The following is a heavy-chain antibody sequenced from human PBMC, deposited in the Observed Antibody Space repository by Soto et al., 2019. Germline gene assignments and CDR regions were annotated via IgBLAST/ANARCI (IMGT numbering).Heavy chain of an antibody. V-gene: IGHV3-49*03. Sequence: GGSLRLSCAASGFTFGDYAMSWFRQAPGKGLEWVGFIRSKAYGGTTEYAASVKGRFTISRDDSKSIAYLQMNSLKTEDTAVYYCTRMKETKRYYYDSSGYYGLNLNFDYWGQGTLVTVSS. J-gene: IGHJ4*02. CDR2: IRSKAYGGTT. D-gene: IGHD3-22*01. CDR1: GFTFGDYA. CDR3: TRMKETKRYYYDSSGYYGLNLNFDY.